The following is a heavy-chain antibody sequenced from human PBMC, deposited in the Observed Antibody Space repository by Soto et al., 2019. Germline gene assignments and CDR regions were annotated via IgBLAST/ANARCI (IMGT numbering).Heavy chain of an antibody. CDR1: GFTFSSYA. V-gene: IGHV3-23*01. CDR2: ISGSGGST. CDR3: AKDGDYYYGMDV. Sequence: GGSLRLSCAASGFTFSSYAMSWVRQAPGKGLEWVSAISGSGGSTYYADSVKGRFTISRDNSKNTLYLQMNSLRAEDTAVYYWAKDGDYYYGMDVWGKGTTVTVPS. J-gene: IGHJ6*04.